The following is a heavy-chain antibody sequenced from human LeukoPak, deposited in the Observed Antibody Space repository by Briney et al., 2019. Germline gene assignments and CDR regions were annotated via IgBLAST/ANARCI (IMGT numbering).Heavy chain of an antibody. CDR2: ISGSGGST. Sequence: HPGGSLRLSCAASGFTFSSYGMSWVRQAPGKGLEWVSAISGSGGSTYYADSVKGRFTISRDNSKNTLYLQMNSLRAEDTAVYYCAKRDLRPCSSTSCSIYFDYWGQGTLVTVSS. CDR1: GFTFSSYG. CDR3: AKRDLRPCSSTSCSIYFDY. D-gene: IGHD2-2*01. J-gene: IGHJ4*02. V-gene: IGHV3-23*01.